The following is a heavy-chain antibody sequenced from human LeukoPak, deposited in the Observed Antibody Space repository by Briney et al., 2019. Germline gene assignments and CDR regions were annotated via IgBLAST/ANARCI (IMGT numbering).Heavy chain of an antibody. D-gene: IGHD3-22*01. CDR1: GGTFSSYG. CDR3: ARDSSGYFLFLDY. Sequence: SVKVSCKASGGTFSSYGISWVRQAPGQGLEWMGGIIPIFGTASYAQNFQGRVTITADKSTSTAYMELSSLRSEDTALYYCARDSSGYFLFLDYWGQGTLVTVSS. V-gene: IGHV1-69*06. CDR2: IIPIFGTA. J-gene: IGHJ4*02.